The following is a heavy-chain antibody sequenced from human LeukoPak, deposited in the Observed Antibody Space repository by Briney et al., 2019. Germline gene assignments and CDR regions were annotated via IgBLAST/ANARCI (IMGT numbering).Heavy chain of an antibody. Sequence: ASVKVSCKASGYTFTGYYMHWVRQAPGQGLEWMGRNNPNSGGTNYAQKFQGRVTMTRDTSISTAYMELSRLRSDDTAVYYCARPITMYYDSSGYYSDAFDIWGQGTMVTVSS. CDR1: GYTFTGYY. J-gene: IGHJ3*02. CDR2: NNPNSGGT. V-gene: IGHV1-2*06. D-gene: IGHD3-22*01. CDR3: ARPITMYYDSSGYYSDAFDI.